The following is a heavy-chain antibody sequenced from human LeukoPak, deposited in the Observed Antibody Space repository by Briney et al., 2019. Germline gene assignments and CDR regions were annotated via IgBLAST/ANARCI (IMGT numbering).Heavy chain of an antibody. V-gene: IGHV4-34*01. Sequence: SETLSLTCAVYGGSFCGYYWSWIRQPPGKGLEWIGEINHSGSTNYNPSLKSRVTISVDTSKNQFSLKLSSVTAADTAVYYCASESRYGMDVWGQGTTVTVSS. CDR1: GGSFCGYY. CDR2: INHSGST. J-gene: IGHJ6*02. CDR3: ASESRYGMDV.